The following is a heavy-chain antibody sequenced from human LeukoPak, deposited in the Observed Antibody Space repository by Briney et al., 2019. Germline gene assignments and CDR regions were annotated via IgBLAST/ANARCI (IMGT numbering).Heavy chain of an antibody. CDR3: ASVDFDNNAHYHYYLPN. CDR1: GFRFNRFS. CDR2: IKQDGSQK. V-gene: IGHV3-7*01. J-gene: IGHJ4*02. Sequence: PGGSLRLSCAASGFRFNRFSMSWVRQTPGKGPEWVANIKQDGSQKEYADSVKGRFAISRDNVNNFLDLQMNSLRAEDTGAYYCASVDFDNNAHYHYYLPNWGQGTRVTVSS. D-gene: IGHD2/OR15-2a*01.